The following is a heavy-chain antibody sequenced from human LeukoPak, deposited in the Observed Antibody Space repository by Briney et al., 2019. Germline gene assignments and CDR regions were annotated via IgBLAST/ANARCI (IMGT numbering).Heavy chain of an antibody. Sequence: TGGSLRLSCTASGFTFSNYALSWVRQAPGKGLEWVSSIISSGDSTYYADYVEGRFTISRDNSKNVLYLQMSSLRAEDTATYFCAKRATVTTGDYWGQGTLVTVSS. D-gene: IGHD4-17*01. CDR2: IISSGDST. CDR1: GFTFSNYA. CDR3: AKRATVTTGDY. J-gene: IGHJ4*02. V-gene: IGHV3-23*01.